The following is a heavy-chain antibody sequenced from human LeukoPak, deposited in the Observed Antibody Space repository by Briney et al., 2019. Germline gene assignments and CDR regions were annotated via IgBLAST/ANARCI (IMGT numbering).Heavy chain of an antibody. J-gene: IGHJ4*02. D-gene: IGHD2-15*01. CDR3: ARRYCSGGSCYTFDY. CDR2: ISSSSSYI. Sequence: KPGGSLRLSCAASGFTFSSYSMNWVRQAPGKGLEWVSSISSSSSYIYYADSVKGRFTISRDNAKNSLYLQMNSLRAEDTAVYYCARRYCSGGSCYTFDYWGQGTLATVSS. V-gene: IGHV3-21*01. CDR1: GFTFSSYS.